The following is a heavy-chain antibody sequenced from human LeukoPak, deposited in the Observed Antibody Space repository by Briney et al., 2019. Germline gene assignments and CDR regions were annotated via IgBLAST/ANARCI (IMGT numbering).Heavy chain of an antibody. CDR3: ARDILGWNDVDYFDY. J-gene: IGHJ4*02. CDR1: GFTFSSYE. D-gene: IGHD1-1*01. Sequence: GGSLRLSCAASGFTFSSYEMNWVRQAPGKGLEWVSYISSSGSTIYYADSVKGRFTISRDNAKNSLYLQMNSPRAEDTAVYYCARDILGWNDVDYFDYWGQGTLVTVSS. CDR2: ISSSGSTI. V-gene: IGHV3-48*03.